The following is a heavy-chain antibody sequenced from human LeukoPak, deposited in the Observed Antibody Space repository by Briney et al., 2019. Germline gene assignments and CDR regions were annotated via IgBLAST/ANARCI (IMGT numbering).Heavy chain of an antibody. J-gene: IGHJ6*03. CDR3: ARSPITKEYYYYMDV. CDR2: MNPNSGNT. D-gene: IGHD2-2*01. Sequence: ASVKVSCKASGYTFTSYDFNWVRQATGQGLEWMGWMNPNSGNTGYAQKFQGRVTMTRDTATSTAYMELSSLSSEDTAVYYCARSPITKEYYYYMDVWGKGTTVTVSS. V-gene: IGHV1-8*01. CDR1: GYTFTSYD.